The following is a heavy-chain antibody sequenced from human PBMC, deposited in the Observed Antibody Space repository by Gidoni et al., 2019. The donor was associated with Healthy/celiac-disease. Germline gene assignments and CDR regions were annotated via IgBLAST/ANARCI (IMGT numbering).Heavy chain of an antibody. CDR3: ASLSIVGATTPSAFDI. CDR1: GGSISSYH. J-gene: IGHJ3*02. V-gene: IGHV4-4*07. Sequence: QVQLQESGPGLVKPSETLSLTCTVSGGSISSYHWSWIRQPAGKGLEWIGRIYTSGSTNYNPSLKSRVTMSVDTSKNQFSLKLSSVTAADTAVYYCASLSIVGATTPSAFDIWGQGTMVTVSS. D-gene: IGHD1-26*01. CDR2: IYTSGST.